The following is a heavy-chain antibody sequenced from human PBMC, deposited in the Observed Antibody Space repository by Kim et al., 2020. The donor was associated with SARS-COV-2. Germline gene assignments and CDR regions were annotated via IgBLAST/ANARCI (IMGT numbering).Heavy chain of an antibody. CDR3: ARDRRSGSRFDY. V-gene: IGHV4-61*01. J-gene: IGHJ4*02. D-gene: IGHD3-10*01. CDR2: IYYSGST. CDR1: GGSVSSGSYY. Sequence: SETLSLTCTVSGGSVSSGSYYWSWIRQPPGKGLEWIGYIYYSGSTNYNPSLKSRVTISVDTSKNQFSLKLSSVTAADTAVYYCARDRRSGSRFDYWGQGTLVTVSS.